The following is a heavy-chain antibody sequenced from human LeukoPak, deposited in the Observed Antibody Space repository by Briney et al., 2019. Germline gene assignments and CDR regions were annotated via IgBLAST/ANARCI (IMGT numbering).Heavy chain of an antibody. CDR1: GFNFSSSW. V-gene: IGHV3-74*01. CDR3: ASPGRADQGSSGRDF. J-gene: IGHJ4*02. CDR2: IYSDGSST. D-gene: IGHD6-19*01. Sequence: GGSLRLSCAASGFNFSSSWMHWVRQAPGEGLVWVSRIYSDGSSTSYADSVRGRFTISRDNANNTLYLQMDSLRAEDTAVYYCASPGRADQGSSGRDFWGQGTLVTVSS.